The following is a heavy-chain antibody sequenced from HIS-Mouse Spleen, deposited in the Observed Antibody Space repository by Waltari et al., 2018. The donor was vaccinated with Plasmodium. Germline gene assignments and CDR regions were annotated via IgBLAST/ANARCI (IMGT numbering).Heavy chain of an antibody. CDR3: ATPRVGGSYFDY. J-gene: IGHJ4*02. V-gene: IGHV3-66*01. Sequence: EVQLVESGGGLVQPGGSLRLSCAASGFTVRSTYMTWGRQAPGKGLEWVSGIYSGGSTYYADSVKGRFTISRDNSKNPLYLQMNSLRAEDTAVYYCATPRVGGSYFDYWGQGTLVTVSS. CDR1: GFTVRSTY. CDR2: IYSGGST. D-gene: IGHD1-26*01.